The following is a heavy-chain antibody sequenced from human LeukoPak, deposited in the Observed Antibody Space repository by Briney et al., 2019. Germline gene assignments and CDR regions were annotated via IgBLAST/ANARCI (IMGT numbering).Heavy chain of an antibody. CDR2: ISSSGTYM. Sequence: GGSLRLSCTVSGITFRTSSFNWVRQVPGKGLEWVSSISSSGTYMYYSDSVEGRFTISRDNAKNSVFLQMDSLRAEDTAVYYCAREIIAADAFDIWGQGTMVTVSS. D-gene: IGHD6-25*01. CDR1: GITFRTSS. V-gene: IGHV3-21*01. J-gene: IGHJ3*02. CDR3: AREIIAADAFDI.